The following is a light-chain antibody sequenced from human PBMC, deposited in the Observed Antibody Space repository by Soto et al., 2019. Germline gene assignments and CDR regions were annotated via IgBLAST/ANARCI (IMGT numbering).Light chain of an antibody. Sequence: EIVLTQSPATLSLSPGERATLSCRASQSVRTSLAWYQQKPGQAPRLLIYEASNRATGIPARFSGSGSGTDFTLTISSLEPEDFAVYYCQQGVTFGGGTKVEIK. CDR1: QSVRTS. CDR2: EAS. CDR3: QQGVT. J-gene: IGKJ4*01. V-gene: IGKV3-11*01.